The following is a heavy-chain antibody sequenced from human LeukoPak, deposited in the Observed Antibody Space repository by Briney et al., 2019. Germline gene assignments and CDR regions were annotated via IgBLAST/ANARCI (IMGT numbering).Heavy chain of an antibody. Sequence: GGSLRLSCAASGFTFNNDWMRWVRQAPGKGLEWVGRIKSKTNGATTDCAALVKGRFTISRDDSKNTLFMQMNSLKTEDTAVYYCATDGGMCNWSDVVYWGWGTVATVS. V-gene: IGHV3-15*01. CDR1: GFTFNNDW. D-gene: IGHD1-1*01. CDR2: IKSKTNGATT. CDR3: ATDGGMCNWSDVVY. J-gene: IGHJ4*02.